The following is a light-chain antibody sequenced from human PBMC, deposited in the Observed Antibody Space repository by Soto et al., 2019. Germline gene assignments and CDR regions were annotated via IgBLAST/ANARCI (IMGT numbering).Light chain of an antibody. CDR1: SGINVGTYR. J-gene: IGLJ1*01. CDR2: YKSDSDK. V-gene: IGLV5-45*03. CDR3: LIWHSSAYV. Sequence: QLVLTQPSSLSASPGASASLTCTLRSGINVGTYRIYWYQQKPGSPPQYLLNYKSDSDKQQGSGVPSRFSGSKDASANAGILLISGLQSDDEADYYCLIWHSSAYVFGTGTKLTVL.